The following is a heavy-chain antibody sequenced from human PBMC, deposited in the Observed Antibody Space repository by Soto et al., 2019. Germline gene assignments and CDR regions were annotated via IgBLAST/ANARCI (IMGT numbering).Heavy chain of an antibody. CDR2: IIPIFGTA. CDR1: GGTFSSYA. Sequence: GXSVKVSCKASGGTFSSYAISWVRQAPVQGLEWMGGIIPIFGTANYAQKFQGRVTITADESTSTAYMELSSLRSEDTAVYYCARNFGSSPYYYYYYGMDVWGQGTTVTVSS. D-gene: IGHD6-13*01. V-gene: IGHV1-69*01. J-gene: IGHJ6*02. CDR3: ARNFGSSPYYYYYYGMDV.